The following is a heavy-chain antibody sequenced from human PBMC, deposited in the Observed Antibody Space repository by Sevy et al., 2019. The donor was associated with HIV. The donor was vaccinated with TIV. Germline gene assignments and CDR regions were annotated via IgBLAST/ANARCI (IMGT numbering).Heavy chain of an antibody. Sequence: GGSLRLSCAASRFTFSTYDIHWVRQAPGKGLEWVAVISHDGSYQYYTDSVKGRFTISSDASKNKAYLQMNSLRADDSGVYYCAKGQGYDYIWGNERSEYYFDYWGQGPLVTVSS. J-gene: IGHJ4*02. V-gene: IGHV3-30*18. D-gene: IGHD3-16*01. CDR1: RFTFSTYD. CDR2: ISHDGSYQ. CDR3: AKGQGYDYIWGNERSEYYFDY.